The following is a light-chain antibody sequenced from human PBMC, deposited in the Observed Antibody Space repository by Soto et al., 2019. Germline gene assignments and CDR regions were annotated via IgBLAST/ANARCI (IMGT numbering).Light chain of an antibody. J-gene: IGLJ3*02. Sequence: QPVLTQSSSASASLGSSVKLTCTLSSGHSSYIIAWHQQQPGKAPRYLMKLEGSGSYNKGSGVPDRFSGSSSGVDRYLTISNLQFEDEADYYCETWDSNTHVFGGGTKLTVL. CDR3: ETWDSNTHV. CDR2: LEGSGSY. CDR1: SGHSSYI. V-gene: IGLV4-60*02.